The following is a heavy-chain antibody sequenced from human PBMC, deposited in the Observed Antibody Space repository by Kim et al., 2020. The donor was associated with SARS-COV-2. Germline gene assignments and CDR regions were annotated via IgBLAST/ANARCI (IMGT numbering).Heavy chain of an antibody. J-gene: IGHJ6*02. D-gene: IGHD1-20*01. CDR3: ARVTGTTHFGLDV. Sequence: EYSASVKGRFTTSRYDSKNALYLKMNGLKTGDTAVYFCARVTGTTHFGLDVWGQGTTVTVSS. V-gene: IGHV3-72*01.